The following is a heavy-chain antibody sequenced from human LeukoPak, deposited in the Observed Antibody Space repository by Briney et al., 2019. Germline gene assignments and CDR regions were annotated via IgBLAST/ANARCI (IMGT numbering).Heavy chain of an antibody. V-gene: IGHV3-74*01. CDR2: INSDGSST. J-gene: IGHJ4*02. Sequence: GSLRLSCAASGFTFSSYAMSWVRQAPGKGLVWVSRINSDGSSTSYADSVKGRFTISRDNAKNALYLQMNSLRAEDTAVYYCARGITYYDSSGYYEPPDYWGQGTLVTVSS. CDR1: GFTFSSYA. CDR3: ARGITYYDSSGYYEPPDY. D-gene: IGHD3-22*01.